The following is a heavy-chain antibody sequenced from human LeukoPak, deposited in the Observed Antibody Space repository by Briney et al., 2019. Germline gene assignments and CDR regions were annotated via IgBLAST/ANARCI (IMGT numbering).Heavy chain of an antibody. V-gene: IGHV4-34*01. CDR1: GGSFSGYY. Sequence: PSETLSLTCAVYGGSFSGYYWSWIRQPPGKGLEWIGEINHSGSTNYNPSLKSRVPISIDTSKNQFSLKLSAVTAADTAVYYCEGWIVLGGGNYYFDYWGQGTLVTVSS. D-gene: IGHD2-8*02. CDR2: INHSGST. CDR3: EGWIVLGGGNYYFDY. J-gene: IGHJ4*02.